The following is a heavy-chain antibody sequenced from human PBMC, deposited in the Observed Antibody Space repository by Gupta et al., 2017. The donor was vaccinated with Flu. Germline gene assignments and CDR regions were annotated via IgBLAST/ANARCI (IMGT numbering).Heavy chain of an antibody. CDR1: GFTFNTFC. CDR3: ARGEHFHFNTAWFYFDY. Sequence: EVELVESGGGLVQPGGSLRLSCAASGFTFNTFCMPWVRQAPGKGLECLDHIKEDGGESYFVDSVKGRFTISRENAKNSLYLQLNSLRAEDTAVYYCARGEHFHFNTAWFYFDYWGQGSPVTVAS. D-gene: IGHD3-9*01. V-gene: IGHV3-7*04. J-gene: IGHJ4*02. CDR2: IKEDGGES.